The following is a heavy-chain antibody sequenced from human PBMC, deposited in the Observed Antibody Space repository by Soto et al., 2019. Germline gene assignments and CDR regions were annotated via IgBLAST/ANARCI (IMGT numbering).Heavy chain of an antibody. V-gene: IGHV3-23*01. CDR1: GFTFGGYA. D-gene: IGHD5-18*01. CDR3: ALTYYSYGLSWFDP. Sequence: GGSLRLSCAASGFTFGGYAVSWVRQAPGKGLEWVSAISGSGGSTYYADSVKGRFTISRDNSKNTLYLQMNSLRAEDTAVYYCALTYYSYGLSWFDPWGQGTLVTVSS. J-gene: IGHJ5*02. CDR2: ISGSGGST.